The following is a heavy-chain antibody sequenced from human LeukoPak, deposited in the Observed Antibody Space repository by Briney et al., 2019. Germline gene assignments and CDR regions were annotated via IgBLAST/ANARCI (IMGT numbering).Heavy chain of an antibody. D-gene: IGHD3-22*01. CDR2: IITYNGNT. Sequence: GASVKVSCKASGYTFTSYGISWVRQAPGQGLEWMGYIITYNGNTNYVQKLQGRVTMTTDTSTSTAYMELRSLRSDDTAVYYCARDGHRRYYYESSDYRFDYWGQGTLVTVSS. CDR3: ARDGHRRYYYESSDYRFDY. J-gene: IGHJ4*02. CDR1: GYTFTSYG. V-gene: IGHV1-18*01.